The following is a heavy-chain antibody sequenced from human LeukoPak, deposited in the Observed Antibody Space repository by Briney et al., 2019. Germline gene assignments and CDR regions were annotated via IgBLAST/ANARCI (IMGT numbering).Heavy chain of an antibody. Sequence: SETLSLTCTVSGGSISSYYWSWIRQPPGKGLEWIGYIYYSGSTNYNPSLKSRVTISVDTSKNQFSLKLSSVSAADTAVYYCASTGGSSSWYFGYWGQGTLVTVSS. D-gene: IGHD6-13*01. J-gene: IGHJ4*02. CDR1: GGSISSYY. CDR2: IYYSGST. CDR3: ASTGGSSSWYFGY. V-gene: IGHV4-59*01.